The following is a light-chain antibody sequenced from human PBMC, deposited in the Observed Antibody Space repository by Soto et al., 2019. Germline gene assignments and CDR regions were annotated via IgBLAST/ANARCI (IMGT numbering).Light chain of an antibody. CDR3: QQYGSSPLT. CDR2: GAS. Sequence: EILLTQSPGTLSLSPGERPTLSCRASQTVSSSYLAWYQQKPGQAPRLLIYGASSRATGIPDRFSGSESGTDFTLTISRLEPEDFAVYYCQQYGSSPLTFGGGTKVDIK. J-gene: IGKJ4*01. V-gene: IGKV3-20*01. CDR1: QTVSSSY.